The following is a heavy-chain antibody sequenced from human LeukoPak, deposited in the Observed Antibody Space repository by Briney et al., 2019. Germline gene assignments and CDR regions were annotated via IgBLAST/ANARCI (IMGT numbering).Heavy chain of an antibody. Sequence: GGSLRLSCAASGFNFISYSMSWVRQAPGKGLEWVSVIRGSGVSTYYADSVKGRFTTSRDNSKNTLYLQMNNLRAEDTAIYYRAKRQGSSASCYDYWGQGTLVTVSS. D-gene: IGHD2-2*01. V-gene: IGHV3-23*01. CDR1: GFNFISYS. J-gene: IGHJ4*02. CDR2: IRGSGVST. CDR3: AKRQGSSASCYDY.